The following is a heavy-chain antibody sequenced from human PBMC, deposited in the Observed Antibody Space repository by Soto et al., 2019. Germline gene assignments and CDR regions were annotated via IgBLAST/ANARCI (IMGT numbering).Heavy chain of an antibody. CDR3: ARTRGIVLMVYAGGFDY. D-gene: IGHD2-8*01. CDR1: GFTFSSYW. V-gene: IGHV3-7*01. Sequence: GGSLRLSCAASGFTFSSYWMSWVRQAPGKGLEWVANIKQDGSEKYYLDSVKGRFTISRDNAKNSLYLQMNSLRAEDTAVYYCARTRGIVLMVYAGGFDYWGQGTLVTVSS. J-gene: IGHJ4*02. CDR2: IKQDGSEK.